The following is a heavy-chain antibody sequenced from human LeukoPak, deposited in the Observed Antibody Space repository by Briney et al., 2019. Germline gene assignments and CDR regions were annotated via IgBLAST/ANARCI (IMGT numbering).Heavy chain of an antibody. Sequence: SVKVSCKASGGTFSSYAISWVRQAPGQGLEWMGGTIPIFGTANYAQKFQGRVTITADESTSTAYMELSSLRSEDTAVYYCARGTPAWIAVAGGWFDPWGQGTLVTVSS. D-gene: IGHD6-19*01. V-gene: IGHV1-69*13. CDR2: TIPIFGTA. CDR3: ARGTPAWIAVAGGWFDP. J-gene: IGHJ5*02. CDR1: GGTFSSYA.